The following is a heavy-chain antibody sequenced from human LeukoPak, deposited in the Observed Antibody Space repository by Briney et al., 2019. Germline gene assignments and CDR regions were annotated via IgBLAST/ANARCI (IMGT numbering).Heavy chain of an antibody. CDR3: AGCYGDYVTVGFDP. J-gene: IGHJ5*02. D-gene: IGHD4-17*01. CDR2: IYTSGST. CDR1: GGSISSYY. Sequence: SETLSLTCTVSGGSISSYYWSWIRQPAGKGLEWIGRIYTSGSTNYNPSLKSRVTMSVDTSKNQFSLKLSSVTAADTAVYYCAGCYGDYVTVGFDPWGQGTLVTVSS. V-gene: IGHV4-4*07.